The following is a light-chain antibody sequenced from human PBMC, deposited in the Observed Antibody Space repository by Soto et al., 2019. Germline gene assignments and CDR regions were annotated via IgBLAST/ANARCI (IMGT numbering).Light chain of an antibody. J-gene: IGKJ2*01. CDR3: QQYGSSPPYT. CDR1: QSVSSSY. Sequence: ETVLTQSPGTLSLSPGERATLSCRASQSVSSSYLAWYQQKPGQAPRLLIYGASSRATGIPDRFSGSGSGTDFTLTISRLEPEDFAVYYCQQYGSSPPYTFGQGTKLDSK. CDR2: GAS. V-gene: IGKV3-20*01.